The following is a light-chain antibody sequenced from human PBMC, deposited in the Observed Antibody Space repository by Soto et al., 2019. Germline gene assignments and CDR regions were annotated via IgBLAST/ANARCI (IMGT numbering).Light chain of an antibody. CDR1: QSVTNW. CDR2: DAS. J-gene: IGKJ2*01. V-gene: IGKV1-5*01. Sequence: DIQMTQSPSTLSASVGDRVTITCRASQSVTNWLAWYQQKPGKAPNLLSYDASRLQSGTPSRFSGSGSGTEFPLTISSLQPDDFATYCCQQYTTYPYTFGQGTKLEIK. CDR3: QQYTTYPYT.